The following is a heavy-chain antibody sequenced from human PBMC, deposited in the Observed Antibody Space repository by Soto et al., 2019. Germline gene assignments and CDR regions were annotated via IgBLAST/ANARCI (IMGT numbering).Heavy chain of an antibody. J-gene: IGHJ4*02. CDR3: ARERFGELLSAGALHY. V-gene: IGHV3-33*01. Sequence: QVQLVESGGGVVQPGRSLRLSCAASGFTFSSYGMHWVRQAPGKGLEWVAVIWYDGSNKYYADSVKGRFTISRDNSKNTLYLQMNSLRAEVTAVYYCARERFGELLSAGALHYWGQGTLVTVSS. CDR1: GFTFSSYG. D-gene: IGHD3-10*01. CDR2: IWYDGSNK.